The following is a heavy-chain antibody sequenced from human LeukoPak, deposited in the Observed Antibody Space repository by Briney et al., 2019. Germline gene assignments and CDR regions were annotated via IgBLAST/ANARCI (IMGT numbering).Heavy chain of an antibody. CDR1: GFTFDDYG. D-gene: IGHD1-26*01. CDR2: ISWNGGST. Sequence: GGSLRLSCEGSGFTFDDYGMSWVRQAPGKGLEWVSGISWNGGSTGYADSVKGRFTISRDNAKNSLYLQMNSLRAEDTAVYYCATGWPGSYYEEFDYWGQGTLVTVSS. CDR3: ATGWPGSYYEEFDY. V-gene: IGHV3-20*04. J-gene: IGHJ4*02.